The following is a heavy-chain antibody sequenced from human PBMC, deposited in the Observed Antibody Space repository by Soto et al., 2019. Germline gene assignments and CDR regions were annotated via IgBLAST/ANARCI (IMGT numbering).Heavy chain of an antibody. CDR3: ARRRGYSYGLLDY. J-gene: IGHJ4*02. V-gene: IGHV2-5*02. Sequence: QITLKESGPTLVKPTQTLTLTCTFSGVKFSTSGEGVGWIRQPPGKAQEWLAVIYWDDDKRYSPALKSRLNITKDTSKNQGVLTMTNRDPVDTATSYCARRRGYSYGLLDYWGQGTLVTVSA. CDR1: GVKFSTSGEG. CDR2: IYWDDDK. D-gene: IGHD5-18*01.